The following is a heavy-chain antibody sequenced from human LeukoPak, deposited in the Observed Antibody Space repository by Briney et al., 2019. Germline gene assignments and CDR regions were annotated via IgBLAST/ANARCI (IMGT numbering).Heavy chain of an antibody. V-gene: IGHV3-23*01. CDR2: ISGSGGST. D-gene: IGHD3-16*02. CDR1: GFTFSSYA. J-gene: IGHJ4*02. Sequence: PGGSLRLSCAASGFTFSSYAMSWVRQAPGKGLEWVSAISGSGGSTYHADSVKGRFTISRDNSKNTLYLQMNSLRAEDTAVCYCAKVSYDYVWGSYRPRTYYFDYWGQGTLVTVSS. CDR3: AKVSYDYVWGSYRPRTYYFDY.